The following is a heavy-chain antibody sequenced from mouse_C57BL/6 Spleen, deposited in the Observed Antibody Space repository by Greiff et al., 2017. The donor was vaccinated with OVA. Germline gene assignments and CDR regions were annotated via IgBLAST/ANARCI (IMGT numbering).Heavy chain of an antibody. CDR3: AREGAYTFDY. Sequence: VQLQQSGPVLVKPGASVKMSCKASGYTFTDYYMNWVKQSHGKSLEWIGVINPYNGGTSYNQKFKGKATLTVDKSSSTAYMELNSLTSEDSAVYYCAREGAYTFDYWGQGTTLTVSS. CDR2: INPYNGGT. D-gene: IGHD2-10*01. V-gene: IGHV1-19*01. CDR1: GYTFTDYY. J-gene: IGHJ2*01.